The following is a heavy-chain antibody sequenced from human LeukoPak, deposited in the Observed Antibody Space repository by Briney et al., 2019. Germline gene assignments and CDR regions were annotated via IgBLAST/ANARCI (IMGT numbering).Heavy chain of an antibody. D-gene: IGHD3-10*01. CDR3: AGGGPLWSTYYSSGSYYNGMDV. V-gene: IGHV3-7*01. CDR1: GFSFRNSW. CDR2: IRQDGNEI. Sequence: GGSLRLSCAASGFSFRNSWMSWVRQAPGKGLEWVANIRQDGNEIYYMDSVKGRFTISRDNAKNSLYLQMNSLRAEDTAVYYCAGGGPLWSTYYSSGSYYNGMDVWGQGTTVTVSS. J-gene: IGHJ6*02.